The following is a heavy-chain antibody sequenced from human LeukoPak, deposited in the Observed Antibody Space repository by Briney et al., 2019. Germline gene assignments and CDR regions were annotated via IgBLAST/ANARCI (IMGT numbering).Heavy chain of an antibody. CDR3: AKDVRSNRWMYNWFGP. CDR1: GFTFSSYA. Sequence: GGSLRLSCAASGFTFSSYAMSWVRQAPGKGLEWVSAISGSGGSTYYADSVKGRFTICRDNSKDTLYLQMNSLRAENTAVYYCAKDVRSNRWMYNWFGPWGQGTLVTVSS. CDR2: ISGSGGST. V-gene: IGHV3-23*01. J-gene: IGHJ5*02. D-gene: IGHD1-14*01.